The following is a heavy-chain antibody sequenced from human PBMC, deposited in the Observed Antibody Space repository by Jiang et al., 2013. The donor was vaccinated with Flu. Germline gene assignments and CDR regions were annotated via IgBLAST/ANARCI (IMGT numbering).Heavy chain of an antibody. CDR1: SSSNW. J-gene: IGHJ3*02. Sequence: SSSNWWSWVRQPPGKGLEWIGEIYHSGSTNYNPSLKSRVTISVDKSKNQFSLKLSSVTAADTAVYYCARVSTVAEAEVGVAFDIWGQGTMVTVSS. CDR2: IYHSGST. V-gene: IGHV4-4*02. D-gene: IGHD1-26*01. CDR3: ARVSTVAEAEVGVAFDI.